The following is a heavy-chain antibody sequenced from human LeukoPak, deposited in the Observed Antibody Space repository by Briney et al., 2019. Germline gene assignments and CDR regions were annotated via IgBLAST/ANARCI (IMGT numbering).Heavy chain of an antibody. V-gene: IGHV3-23*01. CDR3: AKRDYGDYGIDY. J-gene: IGHJ4*02. CDR2: ISGSGGST. Sequence: GGSLRLSCAASGFTFSSYAMSWVRQAPGKGLEWVSAISGSGGSTYYADSVRGRFTISRDNSKNTLYLQMNSLRAEDTAVYYCAKRDYGDYGIDYWGQGTLVTVSS. CDR1: GFTFSSYA. D-gene: IGHD4-17*01.